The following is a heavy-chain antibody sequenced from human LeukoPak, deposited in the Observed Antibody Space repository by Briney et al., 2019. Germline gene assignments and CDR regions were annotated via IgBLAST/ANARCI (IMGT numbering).Heavy chain of an antibody. D-gene: IGHD3-22*01. CDR1: GGTFSSYA. CDR2: IIPIFGTA. CDR3: ARTESRDSSGYYSYYFDY. V-gene: IGHV1-69*05. Sequence: XKAXGGTFSSYAIXWVRQAPGQGLEWMGRIIPIFGTANYAQKFQGRVTITTDESTSTAYMELSSLRSEDTAVYYCARTESRDSSGYYSYYFDYWGQGTLVTVSS. J-gene: IGHJ4*02.